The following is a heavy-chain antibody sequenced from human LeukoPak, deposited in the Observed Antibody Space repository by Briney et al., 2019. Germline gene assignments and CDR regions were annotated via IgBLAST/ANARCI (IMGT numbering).Heavy chain of an antibody. CDR1: GYTFTDYY. D-gene: IGHD3-10*01. CDR3: ARDTDYYGSGSYYNIFDY. CDR2: INPNSGGT. V-gene: IGHV1-2*02. Sequence: GASVKVSCKASGYTFTDYYIHWVRQAPGQGLEWMGWINPNSGGTNYAQKFQGRVTMTRDTSISTAYMELSRLRSDDTAVYYCARDTDYYGSGSYYNIFDYWGQGSLVTVSS. J-gene: IGHJ4*02.